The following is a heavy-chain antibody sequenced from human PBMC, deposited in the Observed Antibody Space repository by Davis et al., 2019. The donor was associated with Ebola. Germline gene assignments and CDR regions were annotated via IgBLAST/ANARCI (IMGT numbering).Heavy chain of an antibody. CDR1: GFIFRNYV. V-gene: IGHV3-21*01. Sequence: GGSLRLSCAASGFIFRNYVMNWVRQAPGKGLEWVSFISSSSNYIYYADSVKGRFTVSRDNAKNSLYLQMNSLRAEDTAVYYCVRDPALVVTGGGWFFGLWGRGTLVTVSS. CDR2: ISSSSNYI. J-gene: IGHJ2*01. CDR3: VRDPALVVTGGGWFFGL. D-gene: IGHD2-21*02.